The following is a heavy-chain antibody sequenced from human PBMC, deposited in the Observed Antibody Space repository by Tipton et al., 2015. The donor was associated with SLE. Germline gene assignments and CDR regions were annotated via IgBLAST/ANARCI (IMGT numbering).Heavy chain of an antibody. CDR2: IYYSGST. J-gene: IGHJ4*02. Sequence: GLVKPSETLSLTCAVYGGSISSHYWSWIRQPPGKGLEWIGYIYYSGSTNYNPSLKSRVTISVDTSKNQFSLKLSSVTAADTAVYYCAREVGHYYDSSGYDYWGQGTLVTVSS. D-gene: IGHD3-22*01. CDR1: GGSISSHY. V-gene: IGHV4-59*11. CDR3: AREVGHYYDSSGYDY.